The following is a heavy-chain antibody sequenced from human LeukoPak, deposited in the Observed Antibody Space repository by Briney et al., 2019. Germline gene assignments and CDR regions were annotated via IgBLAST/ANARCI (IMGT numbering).Heavy chain of an antibody. CDR1: GGTFSSYA. J-gene: IGHJ4*02. CDR2: IIPIFGTA. CDR3: ASIAVAGTLG. V-gene: IGHV1-69*05. D-gene: IGHD6-19*01. Sequence: GSSVKVSCKASGGTFSSYAISWVRQAPGQGLEWMGRIIPIFGTANYAQKFQGRVTITTDESTSTAYMVLSSLRSEDTAVYYCASIAVAGTLGWGQGTLVTVSS.